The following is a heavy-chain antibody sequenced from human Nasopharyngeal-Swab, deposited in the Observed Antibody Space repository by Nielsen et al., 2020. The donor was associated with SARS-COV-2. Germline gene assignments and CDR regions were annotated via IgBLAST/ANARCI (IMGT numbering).Heavy chain of an antibody. V-gene: IGHV5-51*01. Sequence: GGSLRLSCKGSGYSFTSYWIGWVRQMPVKGLEWMGIIYPGDSDTRYSPSFQGQVTISADKSISTAYLQWSSLKASDTAMYYCASGIGSGWSGYYFDYWGQGTLVTVSS. CDR3: ASGIGSGWSGYYFDY. CDR1: GYSFTSYW. J-gene: IGHJ4*02. D-gene: IGHD6-19*01. CDR2: IYPGDSDT.